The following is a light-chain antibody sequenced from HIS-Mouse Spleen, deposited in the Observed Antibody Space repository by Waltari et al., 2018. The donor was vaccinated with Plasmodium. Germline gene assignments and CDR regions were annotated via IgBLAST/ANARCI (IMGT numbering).Light chain of an antibody. CDR3: YSTDSSGNHRV. CDR2: EDS. J-gene: IGLJ3*02. Sequence: SYELTQPPSVSVSPGQTARLTCSGDALPKKYAYWLQQKSGQAPVLVIYEDSKRPSGIPERFSGSSSGTMATLTISGAQVDDEADYFCYSTDSSGNHRVFGGGTKLTVL. V-gene: IGLV3-10*01. CDR1: ALPKKY.